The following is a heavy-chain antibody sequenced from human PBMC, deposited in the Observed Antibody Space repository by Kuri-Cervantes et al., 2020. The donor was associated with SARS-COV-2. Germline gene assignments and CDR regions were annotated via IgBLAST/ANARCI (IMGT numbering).Heavy chain of an antibody. J-gene: IGHJ3*02. CDR1: GGSISSFY. D-gene: IGHD6-19*01. Sequence: SETLSLTSTVSGGSISSFYWTWIRQPPGTGLEWIGNVYYSGSTNYNPSLKSRVTISVDTSKNQFSLKLSSVTAADTAVYYCARDPPPDSSGWYSAFDIWGQGTMVTVSS. CDR2: VYYSGST. CDR3: ARDPPPDSSGWYSAFDI. V-gene: IGHV4-59*01.